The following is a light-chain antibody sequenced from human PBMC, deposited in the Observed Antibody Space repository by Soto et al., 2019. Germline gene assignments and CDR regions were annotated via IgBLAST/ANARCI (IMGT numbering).Light chain of an antibody. CDR1: QSVSSY. V-gene: IGKV3-11*01. CDR2: DAS. Sequence: EIVLTQSPGTLSLSPGERATLSCRASQSVSSYLAWYQQKPGQAPRLLIYDASNRAAGIPARFSGSASGTDFTLTISSLEPEDFAVYYCQQYSTSPRTFGQGTKVEVK. J-gene: IGKJ1*01. CDR3: QQYSTSPRT.